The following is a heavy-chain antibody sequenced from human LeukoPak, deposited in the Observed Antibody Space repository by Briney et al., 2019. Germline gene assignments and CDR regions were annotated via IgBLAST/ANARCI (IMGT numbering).Heavy chain of an antibody. CDR1: GFTFSNYW. D-gene: IGHD6-6*01. V-gene: IGHV3-7*03. Sequence: GGSLRLSCAASGFTFSNYWMNWVRQAPGKGLEWVANIKQDGSEKYYVDSVKGRSTISRDNAKNSLYLQMNSLRVEDTAVYYCGSSMDYWGQGTLVTVSS. J-gene: IGHJ4*02. CDR2: IKQDGSEK. CDR3: GSSMDY.